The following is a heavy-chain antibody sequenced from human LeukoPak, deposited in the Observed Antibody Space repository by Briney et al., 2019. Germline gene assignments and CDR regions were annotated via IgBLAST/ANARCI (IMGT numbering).Heavy chain of an antibody. CDR2: IYTSGST. J-gene: IGHJ3*02. CDR1: GYSISSGYY. V-gene: IGHV4-61*02. Sequence: SETLSLTCTVSGYSISSGYYWGWIRQPAGKGLEWIGRIYTSGSTNYNSSLKSRVTISVDTSKNQFSLKLSSVTAADTAVYYCARAGYYDSSGYAFDIWGQGTMVTVSS. D-gene: IGHD3-22*01. CDR3: ARAGYYDSSGYAFDI.